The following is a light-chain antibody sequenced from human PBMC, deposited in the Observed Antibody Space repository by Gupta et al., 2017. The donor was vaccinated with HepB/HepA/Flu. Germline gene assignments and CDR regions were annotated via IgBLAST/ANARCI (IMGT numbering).Light chain of an antibody. V-gene: IGLV2-14*01. CDR2: EVS. CDR3: SSSKSTNTPLV. Sequence: QSALTQPASVSGSPGQSITISCTGTISDVGGYNYVSWYQQYPGKEHKRRIVEVSDRPSGVSNRFSGYKAGNNAYLNTSGLQADDEAEDYCSSSKSTNTPLVFGGGTKMTVL. CDR1: ISDVGGYNY. J-gene: IGLJ2*01.